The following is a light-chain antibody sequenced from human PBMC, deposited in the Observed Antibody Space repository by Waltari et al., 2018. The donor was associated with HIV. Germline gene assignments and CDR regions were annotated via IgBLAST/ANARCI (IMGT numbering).Light chain of an antibody. Sequence: QSALTQPPSASGSPGQSVTLSCTGPSSDVGGYNYVPWYQQHPGKAPKLMIYEVSKRPSGVPDRFSGSKSGNTASLTVSGLQAEDEADYYCSSYAGSNNFGVFGGGTKLTVL. CDR1: SSDVGGYNY. CDR2: EVS. CDR3: SSYAGSNNFGV. J-gene: IGLJ2*01. V-gene: IGLV2-8*01.